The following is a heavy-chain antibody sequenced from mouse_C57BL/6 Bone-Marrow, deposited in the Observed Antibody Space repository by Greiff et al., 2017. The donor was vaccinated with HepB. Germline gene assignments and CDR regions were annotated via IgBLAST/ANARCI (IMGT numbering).Heavy chain of an antibody. Sequence: EVKLVESGGGLVQPGGSLKLSCAASGFTFSDYYMYWVRQTPEKRLEWVAYISNGGGSTYYPDTVQGRFNISRDNAKNTLYLQMSRLKSDDTAMYYCARLANWYFDVWGTGTTVTVSS. V-gene: IGHV5-12*01. D-gene: IGHD1-1*01. CDR3: ARLANWYFDV. CDR1: GFTFSDYY. CDR2: ISNGGGST. J-gene: IGHJ1*03.